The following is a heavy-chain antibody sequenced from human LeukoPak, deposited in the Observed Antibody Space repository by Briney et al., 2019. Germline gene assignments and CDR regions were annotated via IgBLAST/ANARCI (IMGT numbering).Heavy chain of an antibody. CDR1: GFTFSSYA. J-gene: IGHJ6*02. D-gene: IGHD2-8*01. Sequence: GGSLRLSCAASGFTFSSYAMSWVRQAPGKGLEWVSAISGSGGSTYYADSVKGRFTISRDNSKNTLYLQMNSLRAEDTAVYYCAKGLLGYCTNGVCYGDSYYYYYGMDVWGQGTRSPSP. CDR3: AKGLLGYCTNGVCYGDSYYYYYGMDV. CDR2: ISGSGGST. V-gene: IGHV3-23*01.